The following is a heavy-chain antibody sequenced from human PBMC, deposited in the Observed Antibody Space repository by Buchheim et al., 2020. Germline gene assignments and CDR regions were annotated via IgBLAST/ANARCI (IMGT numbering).Heavy chain of an antibody. D-gene: IGHD3-3*01. Sequence: QVQLVESGGGVVQPGRSLRLSCAASGFTFSTYGMHWVRQAPGKGLEWVAVISYDGSNKYYADSVKGRFTISRANSKNTLYLQMNSLRAEDTAVYYCAKDRAIFGVVCHFDFWGQGTL. V-gene: IGHV3-30*18. J-gene: IGHJ4*02. CDR2: ISYDGSNK. CDR1: GFTFSTYG. CDR3: AKDRAIFGVVCHFDF.